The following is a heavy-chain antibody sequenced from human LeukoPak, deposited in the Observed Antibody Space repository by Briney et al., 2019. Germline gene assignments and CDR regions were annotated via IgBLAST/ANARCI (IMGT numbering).Heavy chain of an antibody. J-gene: IGHJ3*02. CDR3: ARDQEQNPIPDAFDI. CDR2: ISVYNGNT. CDR1: GYIFPSYG. D-gene: IGHD1/OR15-1a*01. V-gene: IGHV1-18*01. Sequence: GASVKVSCKASGYIFPSYGISWVRQAPGQGLEWMGWISVYNGNTNYAQKLQGRVTMTTDTSTSTAYMELRSLRSDDTAVYYCARDQEQNPIPDAFDIWGQGTMVTVSS.